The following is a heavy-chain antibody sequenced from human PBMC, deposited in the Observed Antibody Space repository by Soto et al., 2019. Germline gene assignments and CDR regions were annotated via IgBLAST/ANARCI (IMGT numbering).Heavy chain of an antibody. Sequence: GGSLRLSCAASGFTFSDYYMSWIRQAPGKGLEGVSYISSSGSTIYYADSVKGRFTISRDNAKNLLYLQMNSMSDEDTAVYYCARTYSDFWSGPRGAYYFDYWGQGTLVTVSS. J-gene: IGHJ4*02. CDR3: ARTYSDFWSGPRGAYYFDY. D-gene: IGHD3-3*01. CDR2: ISSSGSTI. V-gene: IGHV3-11*01. CDR1: GFTFSDYY.